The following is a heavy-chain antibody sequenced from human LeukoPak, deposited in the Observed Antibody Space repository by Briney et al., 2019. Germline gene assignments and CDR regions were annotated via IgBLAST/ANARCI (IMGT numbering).Heavy chain of an antibody. D-gene: IGHD2-15*01. CDR2: IIPIFGTA. CDR3: ARDLIPDAYIVDGPLNYYYYYGMDV. V-gene: IGHV1-69*13. CDR1: GGTFSSYA. J-gene: IGHJ6*02. Sequence: SVKVSRKASGGTFSSYAISWVRQAPGQGLEWMGGIIPIFGTANYAQKFQGRVTITADESTSTAYMELSSLRSEDTAVYYCARDLIPDAYIVDGPLNYYYYYGMDVWGQGTTVTVSS.